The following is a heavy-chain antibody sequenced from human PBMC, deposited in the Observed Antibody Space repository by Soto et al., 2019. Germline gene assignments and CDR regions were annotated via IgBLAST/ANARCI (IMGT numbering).Heavy chain of an antibody. J-gene: IGHJ4*03. D-gene: IGHD4-17*01. CDR1: GFTVSSNY. CDR2: VYSGGST. V-gene: IGHV3-53*01. CDR3: ARVGTVTTENPCFCDHGNLH. Sequence: QPGGSLRLSCAASGFTVSSNYMSWVRQAPGKGLEWVSVVYSGGSTYYADSVKGRFTISRDNSKNTLYLQMNSLRAEDTAVYYCARVGTVTTENPCFCDHGNLHWGPATPSTVPS.